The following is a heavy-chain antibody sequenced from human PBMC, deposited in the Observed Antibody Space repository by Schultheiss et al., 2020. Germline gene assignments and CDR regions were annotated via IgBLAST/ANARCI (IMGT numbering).Heavy chain of an antibody. D-gene: IGHD6-13*01. V-gene: IGHV4-4*02. CDR1: GGSISSSNW. J-gene: IGHJ5*02. CDR3: ALSSSWFNWFDP. CDR2: INHSGST. Sequence: SETLSLTCAVSGGSISSSNWWSWVRQPPGKGLEWIGEINHSGSTNYNPSLKSRVTISVDTSKNQFSLKLSSVTAADTAVYYCALSSSWFNWFDPWGQGTLVTVSS.